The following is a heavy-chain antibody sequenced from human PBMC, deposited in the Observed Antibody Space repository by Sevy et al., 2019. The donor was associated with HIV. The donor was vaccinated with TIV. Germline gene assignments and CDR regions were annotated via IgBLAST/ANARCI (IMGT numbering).Heavy chain of an antibody. J-gene: IGHJ6*02. V-gene: IGHV1-18*01. Sequence: ASVKVSCKASGYTLNDYGISWVRQAPGQGLAWIGWVTTYKDSTNYAQNFQCRVTLTTDTSTNTAYMELRSLRSDDTAVYYCARVDPYYEFGDVWGQGTTVTVSS. CDR1: GYTLNDYG. D-gene: IGHD3-3*01. CDR2: VTTYKDST. CDR3: ARVDPYYEFGDV.